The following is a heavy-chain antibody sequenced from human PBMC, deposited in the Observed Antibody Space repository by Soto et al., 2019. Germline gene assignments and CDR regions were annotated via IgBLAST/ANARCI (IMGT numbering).Heavy chain of an antibody. CDR3: ARGIRLRGGWFDP. D-gene: IGHD5-12*01. CDR2: INPNSGGT. CDR1: GYTFTGYY. J-gene: IGHJ5*02. Sequence: ASVKVSCKASGYTFTGYYMHWVRQAPGQGVEWMGWINPNSGGTNYAQKFEGRVTMTRDTSISTAYMELSRLRSDDTAVYYCARGIRLRGGWFDPWGQGTLVTVSS. V-gene: IGHV1-2*02.